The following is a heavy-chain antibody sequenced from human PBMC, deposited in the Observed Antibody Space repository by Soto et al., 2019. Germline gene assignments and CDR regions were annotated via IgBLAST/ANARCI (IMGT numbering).Heavy chain of an antibody. CDR3: GSVGPYDFLSGFYHYAMDV. CDR1: GGSISNYD. J-gene: IGHJ6*01. Sequence: QVQLQESGPGLVKSSETLSLTCSVSGGSISNYDWSWIRQPPGKGLEWIGYIYNSGTNQNPSLKRRGTLSVETSSNQFSLKGRSLTDADTAVDYCGSVGPYDFLSGFYHYAMDVWGRGLTVTVAS. D-gene: IGHD3-3*01. CDR2: IYNSGT. V-gene: IGHV4-59*01.